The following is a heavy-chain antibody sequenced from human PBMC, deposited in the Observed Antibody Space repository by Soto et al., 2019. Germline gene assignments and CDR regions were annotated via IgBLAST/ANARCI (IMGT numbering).Heavy chain of an antibody. Sequence: GGSLRLSCAASGFTFSNAWMSWVRQAPGKGLEWVGRIKSKTDGGTTDYAAPVKGRFSISRDESKNTLYLQMNSLKTEDTAVYYCTTSLDWLLIRLFDYWGQGTLVTVSS. CDR1: GFTFSNAW. D-gene: IGHD3-9*01. CDR2: IKSKTDGGTT. V-gene: IGHV3-15*01. CDR3: TTSLDWLLIRLFDY. J-gene: IGHJ4*02.